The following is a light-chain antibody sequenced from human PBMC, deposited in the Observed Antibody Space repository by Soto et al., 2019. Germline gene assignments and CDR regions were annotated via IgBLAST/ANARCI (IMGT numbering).Light chain of an antibody. Sequence: IVLTQSPGTLSLSPGERATLSCRASQSVTSSYLGWYQQKPGQAPRVLIFDASIRATGIPDRFSASGSGSDFTLTISRLEPDDFAVYYCHQYDSLPLTFGGGTKVDIK. V-gene: IGKV3-20*01. CDR3: HQYDSLPLT. J-gene: IGKJ4*01. CDR2: DAS. CDR1: QSVTSSY.